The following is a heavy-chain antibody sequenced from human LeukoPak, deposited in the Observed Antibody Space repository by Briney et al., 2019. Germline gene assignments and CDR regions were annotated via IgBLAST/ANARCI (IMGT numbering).Heavy chain of an antibody. J-gene: IGHJ4*02. CDR2: IIPILGIA. CDR3: ARDSAGGVIEERTGFDY. Sequence: ASVKVSCKASGGTFSSYAISWVRQAPGQGLEWMGRIIPILGIANYAQKFQGRVTITADKSTSTAYMELSSLRSEDTAVYYCARDSAGGVIEERTGFDYWGQGTLVTVSS. D-gene: IGHD3-16*02. CDR1: GGTFSSYA. V-gene: IGHV1-69*04.